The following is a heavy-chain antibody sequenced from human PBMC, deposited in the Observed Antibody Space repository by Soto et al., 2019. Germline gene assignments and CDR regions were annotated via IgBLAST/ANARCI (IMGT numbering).Heavy chain of an antibody. Sequence: PSETLSLTCSVSGGSISSYFWSWVRQPAGKGLEWIGRIYDTGRSTNYNPSLQSRVTMSVDTSTNQFSLKLRFVTAADTAVYYCARWEFGGIVNWGQGPLVTVSS. CDR1: GGSISSYF. V-gene: IGHV4-4*07. D-gene: IGHD1-26*01. CDR3: ARWEFGGIVN. CDR2: IYDTGRST. J-gene: IGHJ4*02.